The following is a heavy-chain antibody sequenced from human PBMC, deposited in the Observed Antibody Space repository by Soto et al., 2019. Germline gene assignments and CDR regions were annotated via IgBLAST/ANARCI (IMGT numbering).Heavy chain of an antibody. Sequence: QVQLVQSGAEVKKPGSSVKVSCKASGGTFSSYTINWVRQAPGQGLEWMGGIIPIFGTANYAQKFQGRVTITADKSTSTAYMELSSLRSEDTAVYYCARDLLFLEGGYYYYGMDVWGQGTTVTVSS. V-gene: IGHV1-69*06. CDR1: GGTFSSYT. D-gene: IGHD3-3*01. CDR2: IIPIFGTA. CDR3: ARDLLFLEGGYYYYGMDV. J-gene: IGHJ6*02.